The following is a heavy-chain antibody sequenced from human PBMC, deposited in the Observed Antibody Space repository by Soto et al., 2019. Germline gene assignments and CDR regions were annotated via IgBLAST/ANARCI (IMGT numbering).Heavy chain of an antibody. D-gene: IGHD2-21*01. CDR2: INAGNGNT. V-gene: IGHV1-3*01. J-gene: IGHJ4*02. CDR3: ARGGEVRTPHTY. CDR1: GYTFTNYA. Sequence: QVQLVQSGAEVKKPGASVKVSCKASGYTFTNYAIHWVRQAPGQRLEWMGWINAGNGNTKYSQKLQGRVTITRDTSASTAYMELSSLRSEDTAVYYCARGGEVRTPHTYRGQGTLVTVSS.